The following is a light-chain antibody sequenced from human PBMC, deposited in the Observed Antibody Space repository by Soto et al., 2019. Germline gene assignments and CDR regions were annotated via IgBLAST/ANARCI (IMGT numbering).Light chain of an antibody. Sequence: EIVLTQSPATLSLSPGERAILSCRASQSVSTFFAWYQQKPGQAPRLLIYDASERATGIPARFSGSGSGTDFTLTISSLEPEDFAVYYCQHRFTWPLTFGGGTTVELK. J-gene: IGKJ4*01. CDR3: QHRFTWPLT. CDR1: QSVSTF. V-gene: IGKV3-11*01. CDR2: DAS.